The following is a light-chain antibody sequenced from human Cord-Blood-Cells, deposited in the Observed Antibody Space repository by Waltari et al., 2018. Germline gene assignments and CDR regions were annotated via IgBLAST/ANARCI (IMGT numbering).Light chain of an antibody. V-gene: IGKV3-15*01. CDR3: QQDNNWPPPPGPYT. Sequence: EIVMTQSPATLSVSPGERATLSCRASQSVSSNLAWYQQKPGQAPRLLIYGASTRATGIPARFSGSGSGTEFTLTISILQSEDFAVYYWQQDNNWPPPPGPYTFGQGTKLEIK. J-gene: IGKJ2*01. CDR1: QSVSSN. CDR2: GAS.